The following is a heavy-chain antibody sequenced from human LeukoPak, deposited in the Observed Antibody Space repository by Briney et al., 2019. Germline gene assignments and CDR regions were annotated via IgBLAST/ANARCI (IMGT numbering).Heavy chain of an antibody. CDR2: ISPDSGVT. D-gene: IGHD2-2*01. J-gene: IGHJ3*02. V-gene: IGHV1-2*02. CDR1: GYTFTDYY. CDR3: ARRRPAHDAFDI. Sequence: GASVKVSCKASGYTFTDYYIHWVRQAPGQGLECMGWISPDSGVTNYAQKFQGRVTMTRDTSISTAYMELSRLTSDDTAAYYCARRRPAHDAFDIWGQGTLVTVSS.